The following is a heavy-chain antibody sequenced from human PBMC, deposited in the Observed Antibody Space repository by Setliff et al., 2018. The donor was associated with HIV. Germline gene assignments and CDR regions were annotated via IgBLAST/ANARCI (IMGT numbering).Heavy chain of an antibody. CDR3: ARGPNSGTAVADFDS. D-gene: IGHD6-19*01. J-gene: IGHJ4*02. Sequence: GGSLRLSCAASGFTFSDYYMSWVRQAPGKGLDWVSYIGTTASVIYYADSVKARFTMSRDNAKRSLYLEMVGLRAEDTAVYYCARGPNSGTAVADFDSWVQGTLVTVSS. V-gene: IGHV3-11*04. CDR1: GFTFSDYY. CDR2: IGTTASVI.